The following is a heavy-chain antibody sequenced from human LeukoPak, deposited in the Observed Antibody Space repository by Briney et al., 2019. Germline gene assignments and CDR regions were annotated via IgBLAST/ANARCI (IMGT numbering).Heavy chain of an antibody. Sequence: APVKVSCKASGYTFTSFDINWVRQATGQGLEWMGWMNPNSGNTGYAQKFQGRVTMTRDTSISTAYMELSRLRSDDTAVYYCARDPNQSFDYWGQGTQVTVSS. CDR3: ARDPNQSFDY. V-gene: IGHV1-8*01. J-gene: IGHJ4*02. CDR2: MNPNSGNT. CDR1: GYTFTSFD. D-gene: IGHD1-14*01.